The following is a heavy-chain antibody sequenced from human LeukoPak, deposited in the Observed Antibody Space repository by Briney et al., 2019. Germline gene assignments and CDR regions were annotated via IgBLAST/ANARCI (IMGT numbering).Heavy chain of an antibody. V-gene: IGHV3-30*02. CDR2: IRYDGTNK. J-gene: IGHJ4*02. D-gene: IGHD5-12*01. CDR1: GFTFSSYG. Sequence: GGSLRLSCAASGFTFSSYGMLWVRQAPGKGLEWVAFIRYDGTNKYYADSVKGRFTISRDNAKNSLYLQMNSLRAEDTAVYYCARDNGYSGYDYFDYWGQGTLVTVSS. CDR3: ARDNGYSGYDYFDY.